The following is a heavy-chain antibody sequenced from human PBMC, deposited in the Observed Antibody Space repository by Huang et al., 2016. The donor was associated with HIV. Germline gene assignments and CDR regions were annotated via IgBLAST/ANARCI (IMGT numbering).Heavy chain of an antibody. CDR3: ARDLTGTRAAAAGIRGDAFDV. V-gene: IGHV1-69*13. Sequence: QVQLVQSGAEVKKPGSSVKVSCKASGGTFGGYGISWVRQAPGQGLEWIGGIITVVDTVNYAQKFQGRVRITADASTSTAYMELTSLRSEDTAVYYCARDLTGTRAAAAGIRGDAFDVWGQGTLVTVSS. J-gene: IGHJ3*01. D-gene: IGHD6-13*01. CDR2: IITVVDTV. CDR1: GGTFGGYG.